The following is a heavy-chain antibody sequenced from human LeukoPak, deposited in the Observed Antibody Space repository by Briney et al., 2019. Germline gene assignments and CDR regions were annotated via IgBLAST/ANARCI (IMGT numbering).Heavy chain of an antibody. CDR3: ARDHYGSGSYKAYFDY. J-gene: IGHJ4*01. D-gene: IGHD3-10*01. CDR2: VYSSGAT. V-gene: IGHV4-4*07. Sequence: SETLSLTCTVSGGSISSYYWSWIRQPAGKGLEWIGRVYSSGATKYNPSLKSRVTISADTSKNQFSLKPPSVTAADTAVYYCARDHYGSGSYKAYFDYWGHGIQVTVSS. CDR1: GGSISSYY.